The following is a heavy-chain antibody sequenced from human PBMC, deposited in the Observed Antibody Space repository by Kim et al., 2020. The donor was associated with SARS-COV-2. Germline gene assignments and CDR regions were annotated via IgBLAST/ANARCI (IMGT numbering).Heavy chain of an antibody. V-gene: IGHV4-34*01. CDR3: ARGFYGDYVEGFDY. Sequence: SETLSLTCAVYGGSFSGYYWSWIRQPPGKGLEWIGEINHSGSTNYNPSLKSRVTISVDTSKNQFSLKLSSVTAADTAVYYCARGFYGDYVEGFDYWGQGTLVTVSS. D-gene: IGHD4-17*01. CDR1: GGSFSGYY. CDR2: INHSGST. J-gene: IGHJ4*02.